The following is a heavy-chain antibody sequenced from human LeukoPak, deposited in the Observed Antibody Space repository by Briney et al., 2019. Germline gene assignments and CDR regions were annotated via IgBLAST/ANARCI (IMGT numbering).Heavy chain of an antibody. V-gene: IGHV3-7*01. CDR2: IKQDGSEK. CDR1: RFTFRSYP. CDR3: ASSNWGAWY. D-gene: IGHD7-27*01. Sequence: GGSLRLSCEASRFTFRSYPMHWVRQAPGKGLEWVANIKQDGSEKDYVDSVKGRFTISRDNAKNSLFLQMNSLRAEDTAVYYCASSNWGAWYWGLGTLVTVSS. J-gene: IGHJ4*02.